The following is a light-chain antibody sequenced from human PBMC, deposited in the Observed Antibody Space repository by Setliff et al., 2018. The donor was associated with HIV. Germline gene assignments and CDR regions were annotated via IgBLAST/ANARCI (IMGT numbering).Light chain of an antibody. Sequence: QSVLAQPASVSGSPGQSITISCAGSSSDIGRYNYVSWYQQHPGKAPKLIIFDVDNRPSGVSNRFSGSKSGNTASLNISGLRPEDEADFYCSSYTSTYTDVFGGGTKVTVL. CDR2: DVD. V-gene: IGLV2-14*03. CDR3: SSYTSTYTDV. J-gene: IGLJ1*01. CDR1: SSDIGRYNY.